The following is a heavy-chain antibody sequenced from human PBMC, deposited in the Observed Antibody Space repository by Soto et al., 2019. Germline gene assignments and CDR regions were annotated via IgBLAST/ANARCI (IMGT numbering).Heavy chain of an antibody. V-gene: IGHV4-30-2*01. CDR3: ARYSRYCSDGRCYRDTFAI. J-gene: IGHJ3*02. Sequence: SETLSLTCAVSGGSISSGGYSWSWIRQPPGKGLEWIGYIYHSGSTYYNPSLKSRVTISIDRSKNQFSLKLTSVSAADTAVYYCARYSRYCSDGRCYRDTFAIWGQGTMVTVSS. D-gene: IGHD2-15*01. CDR1: GGSISSGGYS. CDR2: IYHSGST.